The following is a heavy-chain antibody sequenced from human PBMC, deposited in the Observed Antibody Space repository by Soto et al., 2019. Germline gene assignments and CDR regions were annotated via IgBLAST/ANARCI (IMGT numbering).Heavy chain of an antibody. J-gene: IGHJ4*02. CDR2: ISGSGGST. CDR3: AKGFQSRHTRHFDY. Sequence: PGGSLRLSCAASGFTLRSYGMSWVRQDPGKGLEWVSAISGSGGSTYYADSVKGRFTISRDNSKNTLYLQMNSLRAEDTAVYYCAKGFQSRHTRHFDYWGQGTLVTVSS. V-gene: IGHV3-23*01. CDR1: GFTLRSYG. D-gene: IGHD2-21*01.